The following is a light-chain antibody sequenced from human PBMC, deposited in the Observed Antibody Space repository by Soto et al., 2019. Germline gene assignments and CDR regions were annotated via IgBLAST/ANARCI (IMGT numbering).Light chain of an antibody. CDR1: SSDVGGSNF. V-gene: IGLV2-14*03. CDR2: DVA. CDR3: LAYNSLTTYV. Sequence: QSVLTQPASVSDSPGQSITISCTGTSSDVGGSNFVSWYQQHPGKPPKLIIYDVAHRTSGVSNRLYGSKSGTQESLIISRLQTEDEDDYSSLAYNSLTTYVLVTRAKVTDL. J-gene: IGLJ1*01.